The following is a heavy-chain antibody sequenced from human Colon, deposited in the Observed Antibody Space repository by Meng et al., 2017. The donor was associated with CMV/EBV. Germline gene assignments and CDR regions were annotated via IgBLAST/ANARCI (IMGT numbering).Heavy chain of an antibody. D-gene: IGHD2-2*01. CDR3: ARTEYCSSTSCPWDY. J-gene: IGHJ4*02. CDR1: GGTFSSYA. CDR2: IIPIFGTA. V-gene: IGHV1-69*05. Sequence: SVKVSCKASGGTFSSYAISWVRQAPGQGLEWMGGIIPIFGTANYAQKFQGRVTITTDESTSTAYMELSSLRSEDTAVYYCARTEYCSSTSCPWDYWGQGTLVTVLL.